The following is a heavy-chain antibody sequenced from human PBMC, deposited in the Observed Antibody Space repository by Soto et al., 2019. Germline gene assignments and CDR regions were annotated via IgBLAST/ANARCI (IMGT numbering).Heavy chain of an antibody. D-gene: IGHD6-13*01. CDR3: ARHTIPYSSSWYEYNWFDP. Sequence: SETLSLTCTVSGGSISSSSYYWGWIRQPPGKGLEWIGSIYYSGSTYYNPSLKSRVTISVDTSKNQFSLKLSSVTAADTAVYYCARHTIPYSSSWYEYNWFDPWGQGALVT. CDR1: GGSISSSSYY. V-gene: IGHV4-39*01. CDR2: IYYSGST. J-gene: IGHJ5*02.